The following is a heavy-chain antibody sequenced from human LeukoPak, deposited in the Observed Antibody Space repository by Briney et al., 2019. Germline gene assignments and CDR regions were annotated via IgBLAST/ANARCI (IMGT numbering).Heavy chain of an antibody. CDR3: AKGLPRGDYGMDV. J-gene: IGHJ6*02. Sequence: GGPLRLSCAASGFTFSSYGMHWVRQAPGKGLEWVAVISYDGSNKYYADSVKGRFTISRDNSKNTLYLQMNSLRAEDTAVYYCAKGLPRGDYGMDVWGQGTTVTVSS. CDR2: ISYDGSNK. V-gene: IGHV3-30*18. CDR1: GFTFSSYG.